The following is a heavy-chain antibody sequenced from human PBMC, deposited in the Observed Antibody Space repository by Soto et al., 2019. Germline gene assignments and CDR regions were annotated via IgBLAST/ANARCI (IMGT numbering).Heavy chain of an antibody. CDR1: GGTFSSYT. CDR3: ARLGSGGSWPPDF. D-gene: IGHD2-15*01. J-gene: IGHJ4*02. CDR2: IIPILGIA. Sequence: QVQLVQSGAEVKKPGSSVKVSCKASGGTFSSYTISWVRQAPGQGLEWMGRIIPILGIANYAQKFQGRVTITADKSTSTAYRELSSLRSEDTAVYYCARLGSGGSWPPDFWGQGTLVTVSS. V-gene: IGHV1-69*02.